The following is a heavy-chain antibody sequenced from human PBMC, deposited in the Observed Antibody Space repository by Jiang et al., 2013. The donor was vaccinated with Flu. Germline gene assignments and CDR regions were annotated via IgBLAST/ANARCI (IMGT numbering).Heavy chain of an antibody. Sequence: GLVKPSETLSLTCTVSGGSISSSSYYWGWIRQPPGKGLEWIGSIYYSGSTYYNPSLKSRVTISVDTSKNQFSLKLSSVTAADTAVYYCARGTRGGWLVPNYFDYWGQGTLVTVSS. J-gene: IGHJ4*02. CDR3: ARGTRGGWLVPNYFDY. D-gene: IGHD6-19*01. V-gene: IGHV4-39*07. CDR1: GGSISSSSYY. CDR2: IYYSGST.